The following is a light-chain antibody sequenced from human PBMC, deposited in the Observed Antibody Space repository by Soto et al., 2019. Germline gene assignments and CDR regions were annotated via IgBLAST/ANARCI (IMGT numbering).Light chain of an antibody. CDR2: AAY. J-gene: IGKJ2*01. CDR3: QQSYSTPPYT. V-gene: IGKV1-39*01. CDR1: QYINNY. Sequence: DIQMTQSPSSLSTSVGDRVTITCRASQYINNYLNWYQQKPGKAPTLLIFAAYNLQSGVPSRFSGSGSGTDFSRTISSLQPEDFATYYCQQSYSTPPYTFGQGTKLDMK.